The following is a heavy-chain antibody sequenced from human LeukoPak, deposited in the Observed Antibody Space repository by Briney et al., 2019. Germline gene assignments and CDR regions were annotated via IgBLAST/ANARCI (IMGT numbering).Heavy chain of an antibody. CDR2: INSDGSST. CDR3: ARGDYGGDYFDY. D-gene: IGHD4-23*01. J-gene: IGHJ4*02. V-gene: IGHV3-74*01. Sequence: PGGSLRLSCAASGFTFSSYWMHWVRQAPGKGLVWVSRINSDGSSTSYADSVRGRFTISRDNAKNTLYLQMNSLRAEDTAVYYCARGDYGGDYFDYWGQGTLVTVSS. CDR1: GFTFSSYW.